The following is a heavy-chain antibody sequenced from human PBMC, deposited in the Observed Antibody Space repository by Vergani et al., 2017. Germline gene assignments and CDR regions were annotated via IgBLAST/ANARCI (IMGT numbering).Heavy chain of an antibody. CDR3: ARGGKGIIMVVPSTHL. CDR1: GFTFGSFG. V-gene: IGHV3-33*01. Sequence: QVHLVESGGGVVQPGRSLRLSCAASGFTFGSFGMHWVRQAPGKGLEWVAVIWYDGRNKQYADSVKGRFTVSRDNSQSTLYLQMNSLRAEDTAMYYCARGGKGIIMVVPSTHLWGQGTQVSVS. CDR2: IWYDGRNK. D-gene: IGHD2-15*01. J-gene: IGHJ4*02.